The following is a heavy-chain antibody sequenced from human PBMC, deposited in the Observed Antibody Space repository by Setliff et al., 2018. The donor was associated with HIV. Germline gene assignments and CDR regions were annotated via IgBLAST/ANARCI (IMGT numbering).Heavy chain of an antibody. CDR2: IYYNGNT. V-gene: IGHV4-59*11. J-gene: IGHJ4*02. D-gene: IGHD3-3*01. CDR3: ARGIDNFWSGYVR. CDR1: GGSISSHY. Sequence: KTSETLSLTCTVSGGSISSHYWSWIRLPPGKGLEWIGTIYYNGNTNYNPSLKSRVTILADTSKNLFSLKLSSVTPADTAVYYCARGIDNFWSGYVRWGQGTLVTVSS.